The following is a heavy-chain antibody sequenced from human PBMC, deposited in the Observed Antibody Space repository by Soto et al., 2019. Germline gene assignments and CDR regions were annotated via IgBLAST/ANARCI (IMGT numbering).Heavy chain of an antibody. CDR2: INHSGST. Sequence: SETLSLTCAVYGGSFSGYYWSWIRQPPGKGLEWIGEINHSGSTNYNPSLKSRVTISVDTSKNQFSLKLSSVTAADTAVYYCARGGVAAAADESNWFDPWGQGTLVTVSS. J-gene: IGHJ5*02. V-gene: IGHV4-34*01. D-gene: IGHD6-13*01. CDR3: ARGGVAAAADESNWFDP. CDR1: GGSFSGYY.